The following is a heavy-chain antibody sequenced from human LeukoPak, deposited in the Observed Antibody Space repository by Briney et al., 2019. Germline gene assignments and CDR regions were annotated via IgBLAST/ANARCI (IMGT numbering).Heavy chain of an antibody. J-gene: IGHJ3*02. CDR1: GFTFSSYA. CDR2: ISGSGGST. V-gene: IGHV3-23*01. CDR3: AKRLLGAFDI. Sequence: GGSLRLSCAASGFTFSSYAMSWVRQAPGKGLEWVSDISGSGGSTYYADAVKGRFTISRHNSKNTLYLQMNSLRAEDTAVYYCAKRLLGAFDIWGQGTMVTVSS. D-gene: IGHD2-15*01.